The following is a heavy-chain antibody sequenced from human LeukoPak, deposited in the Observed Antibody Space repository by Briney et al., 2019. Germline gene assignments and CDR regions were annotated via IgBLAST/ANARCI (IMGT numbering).Heavy chain of an antibody. Sequence: SETLSLTCTVSGDSISSGGYYWSWIRQHPGKGLEWIGYIYYSGSTYYNPSLKSRVTISVDTSKNRFSLKLSSVTAADTAVYYCARVTVVVPAATNWFDPWGQGTLVTVSS. CDR2: IYYSGST. CDR3: ARVTVVVPAATNWFDP. CDR1: GDSISSGGYY. J-gene: IGHJ5*02. D-gene: IGHD2-2*01. V-gene: IGHV4-31*03.